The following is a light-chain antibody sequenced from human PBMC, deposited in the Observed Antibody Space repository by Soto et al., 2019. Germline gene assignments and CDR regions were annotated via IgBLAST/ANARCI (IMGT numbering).Light chain of an antibody. CDR3: SSYTRSTTLVV. CDR1: SSDVGGYNY. Sequence: QSALTQPASVSGSPGQSITISCTGTSSDVGGYNYVSWYQQHPGKAPKLMIYDVSDWPSGVSSRFSGSKSGNTASLTISGLQAEDEADYYCSSYTRSTTLVVFGGGTKLTVL. CDR2: DVS. V-gene: IGLV2-14*01. J-gene: IGLJ2*01.